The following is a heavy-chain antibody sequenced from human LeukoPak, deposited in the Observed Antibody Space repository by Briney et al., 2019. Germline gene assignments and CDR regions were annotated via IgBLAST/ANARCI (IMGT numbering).Heavy chain of an antibody. J-gene: IGHJ3*02. Sequence: GRSLRLSCAASGFTFSSYSMNWVRQAPGKGLEWVSSISSSSSYIYYADSVKGRFTISRDNAKNSLYLQMNSLRAEDTAVYYCARDNAYDAFDIWGQGTMVTVSS. V-gene: IGHV3-21*01. CDR2: ISSSSSYI. CDR3: ARDNAYDAFDI. CDR1: GFTFSSYS.